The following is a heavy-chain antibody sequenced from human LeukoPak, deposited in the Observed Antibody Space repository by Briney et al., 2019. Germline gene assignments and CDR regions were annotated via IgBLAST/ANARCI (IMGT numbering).Heavy chain of an antibody. J-gene: IGHJ4*02. V-gene: IGHV3-11*01. D-gene: IGHD6-13*01. CDR2: ISYSGDTI. CDR3: ARLGIITAAGSNDY. CDR1: EFTFSDYY. Sequence: PGGSLRLSCAASEFTFSDYYMSWIRQAPGKALEWVSYISYSGDTIYYADSVKGRFTVSGDNAKNLLYLQMNSLRAEDTAVYYCARLGIITAAGSNDYWGQGTLVIVSS.